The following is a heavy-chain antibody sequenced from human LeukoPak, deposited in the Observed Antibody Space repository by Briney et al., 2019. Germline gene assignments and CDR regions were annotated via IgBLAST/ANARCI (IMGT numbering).Heavy chain of an antibody. D-gene: IGHD3-10*01. CDR1: GGSVSSGSYY. V-gene: IGHV4-31*03. Sequence: SETLSLTCTVSGGSVSSGSYYWSWIRQPPGKGLEWIGYIYYSGSTYYNPSLKSRVTISVDTSKNQFSLKLSSVTAADTAVYYCASYGSGSLDYWGQGTLVTVSS. CDR3: ASYGSGSLDY. CDR2: IYYSGST. J-gene: IGHJ4*02.